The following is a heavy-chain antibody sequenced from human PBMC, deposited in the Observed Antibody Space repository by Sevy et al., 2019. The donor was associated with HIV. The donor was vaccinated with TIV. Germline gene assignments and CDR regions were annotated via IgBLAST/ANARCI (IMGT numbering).Heavy chain of an antibody. Sequence: GSLRLSCAASGFTFSSYSMNWVRQAPGKGLEWVSSISSSSSYIYYADSVKGRFTISRDNAKNSLYLQMNSLRAEDTAVYYCARDFSRDLYDSSGYHRAGYYYGMDVWGQGTTVTVSS. CDR1: GFTFSSYS. V-gene: IGHV3-21*01. J-gene: IGHJ6*02. CDR2: ISSSSSYI. CDR3: ARDFSRDLYDSSGYHRAGYYYGMDV. D-gene: IGHD3-22*01.